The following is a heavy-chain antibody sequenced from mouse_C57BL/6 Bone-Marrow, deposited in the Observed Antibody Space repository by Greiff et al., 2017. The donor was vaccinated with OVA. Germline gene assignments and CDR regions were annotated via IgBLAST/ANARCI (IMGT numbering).Heavy chain of an antibody. Sequence: VQLQQSGPVLVKPGASVKMSCTASGYTFTDYYMNWVKQSHGKSLEWIGVINPYNGGTSYNQKFKGKATLTVDKSSSTAYMELNSLTSEDSAVYYCARIYYGSSYYWGQGTTLTVSS. V-gene: IGHV1-19*01. CDR1: GYTFTDYY. CDR2: INPYNGGT. J-gene: IGHJ2*01. D-gene: IGHD1-1*01. CDR3: ARIYYGSSYY.